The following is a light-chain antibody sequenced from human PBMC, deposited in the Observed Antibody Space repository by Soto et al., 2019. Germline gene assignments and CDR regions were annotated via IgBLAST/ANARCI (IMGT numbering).Light chain of an antibody. CDR1: QSINSC. Sequence: DIQMTQSPSTLSASVGDRVTITCRASQSINSCLAWYQQKPGKAPKLLIYKASGLESGVPSRFSGSGSGTEYTLTISSLQPDDFATYYFQQYNAYPWTFGQGTRVEIK. CDR3: QQYNAYPWT. J-gene: IGKJ1*01. CDR2: KAS. V-gene: IGKV1-5*03.